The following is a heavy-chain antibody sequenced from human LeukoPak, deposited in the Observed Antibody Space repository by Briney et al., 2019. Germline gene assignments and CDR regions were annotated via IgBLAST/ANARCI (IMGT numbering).Heavy chain of an antibody. CDR3: ATYGSGSGTFFDS. V-gene: IGHV3-30-3*01. J-gene: IGHJ4*01. CDR2: ISYDGSNE. Sequence: GGSLRLSCAASGFIFSNYYMHWVRQAPGKGLEWVAVISYDGSNEYYADSVKGRFTISRDNAKNSLYLQMNSLRAEDTALYYCATYGSGSGTFFDSWGQGTLVTVSS. D-gene: IGHD3-10*01. CDR1: GFIFSNYY.